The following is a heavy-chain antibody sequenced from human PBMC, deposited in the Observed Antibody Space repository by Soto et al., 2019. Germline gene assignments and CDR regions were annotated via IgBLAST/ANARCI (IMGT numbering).Heavy chain of an antibody. Sequence: VQLVESGGGLVQPGGSPRLSCAASGFTFSSYSMNWVRQAPGKGLEWVSYISSSSSTIYYADSVKGRFTISRDNAKNSLYLQMNSLRAEDTAVYYCARGGGCSGGSCNFDYWGQGTLVTVSS. CDR1: GFTFSSYS. CDR2: ISSSSSTI. V-gene: IGHV3-48*01. J-gene: IGHJ4*02. CDR3: ARGGGCSGGSCNFDY. D-gene: IGHD2-15*01.